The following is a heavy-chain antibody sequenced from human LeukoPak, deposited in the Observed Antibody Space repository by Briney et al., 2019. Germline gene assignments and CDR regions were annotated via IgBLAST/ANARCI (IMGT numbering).Heavy chain of an antibody. Sequence: GGSLRLSCAASGFTFSSYWMSWVRQAPGKGLEWVANIKQDGSEKYYVDSVKGRFTISRDNAKNSLYLQMNSLRAEDTAVYYCARFGYSYGSLHYYYYYYYMDVWGKGTTVTVSS. J-gene: IGHJ6*03. CDR2: IKQDGSEK. D-gene: IGHD5-18*01. CDR3: ARFGYSYGSLHYYYYYYYMDV. CDR1: GFTFSSYW. V-gene: IGHV3-7*01.